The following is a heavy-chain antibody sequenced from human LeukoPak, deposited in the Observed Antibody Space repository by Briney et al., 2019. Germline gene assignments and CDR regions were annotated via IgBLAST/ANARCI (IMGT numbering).Heavy chain of an antibody. CDR3: ARVIGYCSSTSCYAGEYYYYGMDV. Sequence: GGSLRLSCAASGFTFDDYGMSWVRQAPGKGLEWVSGINWNGGSTGYADSVKGRFTISRDNAKNSLYLQMNSLRAEDTALYYCARVIGYCSSTSCYAGEYYYYGMDVWGQGTTVTVS. CDR1: GFTFDDYG. CDR2: INWNGGST. V-gene: IGHV3-20*04. D-gene: IGHD2-2*01. J-gene: IGHJ6*02.